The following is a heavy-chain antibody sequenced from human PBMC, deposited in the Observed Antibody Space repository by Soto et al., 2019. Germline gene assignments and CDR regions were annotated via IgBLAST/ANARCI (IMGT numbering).Heavy chain of an antibody. J-gene: IGHJ5*02. D-gene: IGHD3-10*01. Sequence: QLQLVQSGVEVKKPGSSVKVCCKASGGTFSSYAMSLVRQAPGQGLEWMGGIIHIFGTANYAQKFQGRVTITADEYTSTAYMEHSSLRLQDTAVYYCGSGVGYDSGSCLDRWGQGTLVFVVS. CDR3: GSGVGYDSGSCLDR. V-gene: IGHV1-69*01. CDR1: GGTFSSYA. CDR2: IIHIFGTA.